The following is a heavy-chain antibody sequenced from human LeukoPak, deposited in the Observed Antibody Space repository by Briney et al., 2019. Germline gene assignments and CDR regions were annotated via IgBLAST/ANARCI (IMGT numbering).Heavy chain of an antibody. CDR2: ISASGDST. Sequence: GGSLRLSCVAFELTFSNYAMTWVRQAPGKGLEWVSGISASGDSTYYADSVKGRFTISRDNSKSTVYLQMNSLRAEDTAVYYCAKEGYYYMDVWGKGTTVTISS. CDR3: AKEGYYYMDV. J-gene: IGHJ6*03. CDR1: ELTFSNYA. V-gene: IGHV3-23*01.